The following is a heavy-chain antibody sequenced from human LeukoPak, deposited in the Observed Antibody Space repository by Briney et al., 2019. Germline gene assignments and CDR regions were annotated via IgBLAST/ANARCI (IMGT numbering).Heavy chain of an antibody. Sequence: GGSLRLFCAASGFTFSTYCMHWVRQAPGKGPMWVSRICPDGTVTNYADSVKARFIISRDNARNTVYLQMNSLRVEDTAVYYCARDFRSADYWGQGTLVTVSS. CDR3: ARDFRSADY. CDR1: GFTFSTYC. V-gene: IGHV3-74*01. CDR2: ICPDGTVT. J-gene: IGHJ4*02.